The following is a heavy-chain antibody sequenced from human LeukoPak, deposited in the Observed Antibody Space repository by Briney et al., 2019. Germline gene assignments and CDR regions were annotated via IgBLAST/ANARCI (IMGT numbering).Heavy chain of an antibody. CDR3: ASRHYYYYYMDV. J-gene: IGHJ6*03. V-gene: IGHV4-34*01. CDR1: GGSFSGYY. Sequence: SETLSLTCAVYGGSFSGYYWSWIRQPPGKGLEWIGEINHSGSTNYNPSLKSRVTISVDTSKNQFSLKLSSVTAADTAVYYCASRHYYYYYMDVWGKGTTVTVSS. D-gene: IGHD6-6*01. CDR2: INHSGST.